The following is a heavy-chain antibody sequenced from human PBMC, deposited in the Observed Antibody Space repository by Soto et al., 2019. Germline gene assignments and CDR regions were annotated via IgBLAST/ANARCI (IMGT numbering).Heavy chain of an antibody. D-gene: IGHD4-17*01. CDR3: AHSLAASNYGDSEPINSFDY. V-gene: IGHV2-5*02. Sequence: QITLKESGPTLVKPTQTLTLTCTFSGFSLSTSGVGVGWIRQPPGKALEWRARIYWDDAKRYSPSLKSKITITKDTSKSHVVLTMTNMDSVDTAQYYCAHSLAASNYGDSEPINSFDYWGQGNLVTVSS. J-gene: IGHJ4*02. CDR2: IYWDDAK. CDR1: GFSLSTSGVG.